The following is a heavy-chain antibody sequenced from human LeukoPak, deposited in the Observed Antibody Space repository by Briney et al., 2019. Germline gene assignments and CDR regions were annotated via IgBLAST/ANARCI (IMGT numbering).Heavy chain of an antibody. V-gene: IGHV3-23*01. CDR1: GFTFSTYW. CDR3: AKDLNGKFEAFDI. CDR2: ISGSGGST. J-gene: IGHJ3*02. Sequence: PGGSLRLSCAASGFTFSTYWMSWVRQAPGKGLEWVSGISGSGGSTYYADSVKGRFTTSRDNSKNTLYLQMNSLRAEDTAVYYCAKDLNGKFEAFDIWGQGTMVTVSS.